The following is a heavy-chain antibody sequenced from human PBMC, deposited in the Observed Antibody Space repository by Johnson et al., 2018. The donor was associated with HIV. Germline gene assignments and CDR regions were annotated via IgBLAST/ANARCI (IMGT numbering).Heavy chain of an antibody. Sequence: VQLVESGGGVVRPGGSLRLSCAASGFTFDDYAMHWVRQAPGKGLEWVSGLSWNSLSIRYADSVKGRFTISRDNAKNSLYLQMNSLRVEDTALYYCAKDRELLELSHAFDSWGQGTMVTVSS. CDR3: AKDRELLELSHAFDS. CDR1: GFTFDDYA. V-gene: IGHV3-9*01. CDR2: LSWNSLSI. J-gene: IGHJ3*02. D-gene: IGHD1-7*01.